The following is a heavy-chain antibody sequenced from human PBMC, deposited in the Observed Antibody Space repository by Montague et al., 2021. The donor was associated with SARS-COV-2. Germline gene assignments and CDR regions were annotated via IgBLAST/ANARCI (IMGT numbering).Heavy chain of an antibody. J-gene: IGHJ6*04. CDR3: ARDVLLWFGELSSLDV. CDR1: GGSISSGGYY. CDR2: IYTSGST. Sequence: TLSLTCTVSGGSISSGGYYWSWIRQPAGKGLEWIGRIYTSGSTNYNPSLKSRVTISVDTSKNQFSLKLSSVTAADTAVYYCARDVLLWFGELSSLDVWGKGTTVTVSS. V-gene: IGHV4-61*02. D-gene: IGHD3-10*01.